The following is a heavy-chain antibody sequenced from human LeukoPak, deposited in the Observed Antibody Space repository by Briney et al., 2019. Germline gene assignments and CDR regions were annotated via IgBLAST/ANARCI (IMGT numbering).Heavy chain of an antibody. CDR1: GFTFSSYA. V-gene: IGHV3-30*04. J-gene: IGHJ6*02. CDR3: ARGYYTSRMDV. Sequence: GGSLRLSCAASGFTFSSYAMHWVRQAPGKGLEWVAVISYDGGNKYYADSVKGRFTISRDNSKNTLYLQMNSLRAEDTAVYYCARGYYTSRMDVWGQGTTVTVSS. D-gene: IGHD3-3*01. CDR2: ISYDGGNK.